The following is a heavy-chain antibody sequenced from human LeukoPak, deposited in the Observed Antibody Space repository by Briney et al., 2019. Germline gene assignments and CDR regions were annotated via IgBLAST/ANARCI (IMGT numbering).Heavy chain of an antibody. Sequence: SVKVSCKASAGTFSSYAISWVRQAPGQGLEWMGGIIPIFGTANYAQKFQGRVTITADESTSTAYMELSSLRSEDTAVYYCARAYCSSTSCYVGDLWGQGTLVTVSS. CDR1: AGTFSSYA. J-gene: IGHJ5*02. V-gene: IGHV1-69*13. CDR2: IIPIFGTA. D-gene: IGHD2-2*01. CDR3: ARAYCSSTSCYVGDL.